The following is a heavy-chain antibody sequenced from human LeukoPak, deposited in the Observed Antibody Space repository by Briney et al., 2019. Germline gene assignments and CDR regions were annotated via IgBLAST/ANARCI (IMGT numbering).Heavy chain of an antibody. CDR2: IYTSGST. J-gene: IGHJ4*02. V-gene: IGHV4-4*07. CDR3: ARDCRYYVSSGCLQI. Sequence: SETLSLTCTVSGGSISSYYWSWIRQPAGKGLEWIGRIYTSGSTNYNPSLKSRVTMSVDTSKNQFSLKLSSVTAADTAVYYCARDCRYYVSSGCLQIWGQGTLVTVSS. D-gene: IGHD3-22*01. CDR1: GGSISSYY.